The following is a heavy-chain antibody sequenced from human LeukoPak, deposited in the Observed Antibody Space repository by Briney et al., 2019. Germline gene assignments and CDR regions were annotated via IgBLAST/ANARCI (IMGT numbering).Heavy chain of an antibody. D-gene: IGHD1-26*01. Sequence: SQTLSLTCAISGDSVSSNSAAWNWIRQSPSRGLEWLGRTYYRSKWYNDYAVSVKSRITINPDTSKNQFSLQLNSVTPEDTAVCYCARVSYSGARGGDDAFDIWGQGTMVTVSS. CDR1: GDSVSSNSAA. J-gene: IGHJ3*02. V-gene: IGHV6-1*01. CDR3: ARVSYSGARGGDDAFDI. CDR2: TYYRSKWYN.